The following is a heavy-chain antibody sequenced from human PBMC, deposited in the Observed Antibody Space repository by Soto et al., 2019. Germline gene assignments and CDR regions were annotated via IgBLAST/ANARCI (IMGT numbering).Heavy chain of an antibody. V-gene: IGHV4-30-2*01. D-gene: IGHD2-21*02. CDR3: ARIGLHAHLRYYYYGMDV. CDR1: CGSISSGVYS. CDR2: IYHSGST. J-gene: IGHJ6*04. Sequence: SETLSLTCAFSCGSISSGVYSWSGIRQPPGKGLEWIGYIYHSGSTYYNPSLKSRVTISVDRSKNQFSLKLSSVTAADTAVYYCARIGLHAHLRYYYYGMDVWGTGTTLSVSS.